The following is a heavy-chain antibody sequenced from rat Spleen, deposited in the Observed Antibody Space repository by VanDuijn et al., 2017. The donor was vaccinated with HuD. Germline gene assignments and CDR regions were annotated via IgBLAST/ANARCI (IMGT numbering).Heavy chain of an antibody. V-gene: IGHV2-43*01. D-gene: IGHD1-5*01. Sequence: QVQLKESGPGLVQPSQTLSLTCTVSGFSLTTYHVTWVRQPPGKGLEWMGIIWTGGSTAYNSLLKSRLSISRDTSKNQVFLKMNSLQADDTAIYYCARDLDFEYNYFDYWGQGVMVTVSS. CDR3: ARDLDFEYNYFDY. CDR2: IWTGGST. CDR1: GFSLTTYH. J-gene: IGHJ2*01.